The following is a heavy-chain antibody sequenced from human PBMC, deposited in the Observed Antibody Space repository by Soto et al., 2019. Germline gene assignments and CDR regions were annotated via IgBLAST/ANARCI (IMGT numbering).Heavy chain of an antibody. Sequence: PGESLKISCKASGYNFTTFWISWMRQVPGKGLEWMGRIDPSDSYSNYSPSFQGHITISADKSINTAYLHFSNLRASDTAVYYCARHFPLPTDLQFYYYYYYGVDVWGHGTAVTASS. J-gene: IGHJ6*02. CDR1: GYNFTTFW. V-gene: IGHV5-10-1*01. CDR3: ARHFPLPTDLQFYYYYYYGVDV. D-gene: IGHD3-3*02. CDR2: IDPSDSYS.